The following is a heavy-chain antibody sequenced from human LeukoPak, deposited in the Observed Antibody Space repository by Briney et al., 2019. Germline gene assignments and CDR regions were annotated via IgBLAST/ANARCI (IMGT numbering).Heavy chain of an antibody. J-gene: IGHJ3*02. Sequence: ASVKVSCKASVGTXSSYAISGVRQAPGQGLEGMGRIIPILGIANYAQKLQGKVTITADKSTSTAYMELGSLRSEDTAVYYCAREVPATAEYAFDIWGQGTMVTVSS. V-gene: IGHV1-69*04. CDR3: AREVPATAEYAFDI. CDR1: VGTXSSYA. CDR2: IIPILGIA. D-gene: IGHD2-2*01.